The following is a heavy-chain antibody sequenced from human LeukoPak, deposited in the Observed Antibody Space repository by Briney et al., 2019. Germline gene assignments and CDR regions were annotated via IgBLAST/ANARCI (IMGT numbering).Heavy chain of an antibody. Sequence: SETLSLTCTVSGGSISSSSYYWGWIRQPPGKGLEWIVSIYYSGSTYYNPSLKSRVTISVDTSKNQFSLKLSSVTAADTAVYYCARGSGITMIVVVIGDAFDIWGQGTMVTVSS. V-gene: IGHV4-39*07. CDR3: ARGSGITMIVVVIGDAFDI. J-gene: IGHJ3*02. CDR2: IYYSGST. D-gene: IGHD3-22*01. CDR1: GGSISSSSYY.